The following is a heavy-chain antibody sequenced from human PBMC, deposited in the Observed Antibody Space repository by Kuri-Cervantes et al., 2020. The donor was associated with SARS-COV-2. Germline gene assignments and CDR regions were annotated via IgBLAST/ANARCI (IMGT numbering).Heavy chain of an antibody. D-gene: IGHD6-19*01. J-gene: IGHJ6*03. CDR2: IYYSGST. CDR1: GGSISSYY. V-gene: IGHV4-59*01. CDR3: ARGGLAVAGGQDYYYYMDV. Sequence: GSLRLSCTVSGGSISSYYWSWIRQPPGKGLEWIGYIYYSGSTNYNPSLKSRVTISEDTSKNQFSLKLSSVTAADTAVYYCARGGLAVAGGQDYYYYMDVWGKGTTVTVSS.